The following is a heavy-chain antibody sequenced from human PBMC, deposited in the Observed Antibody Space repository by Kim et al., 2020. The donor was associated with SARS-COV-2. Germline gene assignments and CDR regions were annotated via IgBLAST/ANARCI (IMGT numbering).Heavy chain of an antibody. V-gene: IGHV3-23*01. CDR3: ARQSCSSCGPPDY. CDR1: GFTFSAFA. Sequence: GGSLRLSCAASGFTFSAFAMSWVRQAPGKGLEWVSFIKSNNNTTHYAESVKGRFTISRDNSKNTLFLEMNSLRATDTAVYYCARQSCSSCGPPDYWGQGT. J-gene: IGHJ4*02. CDR2: IKSNNNTT. D-gene: IGHD4-4*01.